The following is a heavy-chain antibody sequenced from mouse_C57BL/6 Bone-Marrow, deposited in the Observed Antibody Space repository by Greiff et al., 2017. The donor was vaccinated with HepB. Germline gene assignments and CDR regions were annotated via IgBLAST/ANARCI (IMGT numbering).Heavy chain of an antibody. D-gene: IGHD1-1*01. CDR2: ISSGGSYT. CDR1: GFTFSSYG. CDR3: ARRVVNYYGSSYYYAMDY. Sequence: VQLKESGGDLVKPGGSLKLSCAASGFTFSSYGMSWVRQTPDKRLEWVATISSGGSYTYYPDSVKGRFTFSRDNAKNTLYLQMSSLKSEDTSMYYCARRVVNYYGSSYYYAMDYWGQGTSVTVSS. V-gene: IGHV5-6*01. J-gene: IGHJ4*01.